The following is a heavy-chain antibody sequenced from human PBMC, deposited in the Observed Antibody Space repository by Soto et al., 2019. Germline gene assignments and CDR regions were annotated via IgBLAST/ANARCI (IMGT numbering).Heavy chain of an antibody. CDR3: AKGGQISY. D-gene: IGHD3-16*01. J-gene: IGHJ4*02. CDR1: GFTFSGNA. Sequence: EVHLLESGGGSVQPGGALRLSCAASGFTFSGNAMTWDRQAPGGGLEWVSAISGSTGNTYYADSVEGRFTISRDNSKSTLFLQMNSLRVEDTAVYYCAKGGQISYWGQGTLVTVSS. V-gene: IGHV3-23*01. CDR2: ISGSTGNT.